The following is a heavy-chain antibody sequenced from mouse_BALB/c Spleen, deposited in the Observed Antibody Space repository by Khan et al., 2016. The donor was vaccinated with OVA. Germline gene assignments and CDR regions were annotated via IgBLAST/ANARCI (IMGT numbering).Heavy chain of an antibody. J-gene: IGHJ3*01. CDR2: IRSGGNT. V-gene: IGHV2-2*01. CDR1: GFSLTTYG. CDR3: ARNSYMYDFTY. D-gene: IGHD2-14*01. Sequence: VQLQESGPGLVQPSQSLSITCTVSGFSLTTYGVHWVRQSPGKGLEWLGVIRSGGNTDYNAALISRLSITKDNSKSQVFFKMNSLQADDTAMYYCARNSYMYDFTYWGQGTLDTVSA.